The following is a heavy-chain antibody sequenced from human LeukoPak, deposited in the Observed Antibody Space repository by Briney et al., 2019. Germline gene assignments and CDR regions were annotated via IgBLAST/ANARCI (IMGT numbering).Heavy chain of an antibody. CDR1: GFIFSSYR. Sequence: GGSLRLSCAASGFIFSSYRMNWVCQAPGKGLEWLTYISTDSSDIQYADSVRGRFTISRDNAKKSLYLQLNSLRGEDTAVYYCARDRGPVDYWGQGTRVTVSS. V-gene: IGHV3-48*01. D-gene: IGHD3-10*01. CDR3: ARDRGPVDY. J-gene: IGHJ4*02. CDR2: ISTDSSDI.